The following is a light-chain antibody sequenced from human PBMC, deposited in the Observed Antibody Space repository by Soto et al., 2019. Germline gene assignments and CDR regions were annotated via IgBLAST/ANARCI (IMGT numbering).Light chain of an antibody. CDR3: QQYCVSPYS. Sequence: ESVLTQSPGTLSLSPGERATLSCRASQSVSNYLAWYQQKPGQAPRLLIYAASRRATVIPDRFSGSGSWTDFSLTISRLEHEDLAVYFCQQYCVSPYSFGHGTNVEIK. CDR1: QSVSNY. V-gene: IGKV3-20*01. J-gene: IGKJ1*01. CDR2: AAS.